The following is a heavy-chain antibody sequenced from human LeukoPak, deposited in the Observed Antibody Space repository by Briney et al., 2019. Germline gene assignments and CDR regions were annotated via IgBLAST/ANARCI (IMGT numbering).Heavy chain of an antibody. J-gene: IGHJ4*02. D-gene: IGHD3-10*01. CDR2: FDPEDGET. V-gene: IGHV1-24*01. Sequence: ASVKVSCKVSGYTLTELSMHWVRQAPGKRLEWMGGFDPEDGETIYAQKFQGRVTMTEDTSTDTAYMELSSLRSEDTAVYYCARAGFTMAYFDYWGQGTLVTVSS. CDR3: ARAGFTMAYFDY. CDR1: GYTLTELS.